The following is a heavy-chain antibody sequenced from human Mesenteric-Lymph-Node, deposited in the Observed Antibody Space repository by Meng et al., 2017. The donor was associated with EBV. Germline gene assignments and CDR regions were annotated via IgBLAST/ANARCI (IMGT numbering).Heavy chain of an antibody. Sequence: QGDSQGSGPGLGKPWGTRHPTGLVCGGDISSSSWWSWVRQPPGKGLEWLGEIYHSSGTTNYNPSLKSRVTISLDKSKNQFSLNLSSVTAADTAVYYCARLPPTTGYGTARSYWGQGTLVTVSS. V-gene: IGHV4-4*02. CDR1: GGDISSSSW. J-gene: IGHJ4*02. D-gene: IGHD6-13*01. CDR2: IYHSSGTT. CDR3: ARLPPTTGYGTARSY.